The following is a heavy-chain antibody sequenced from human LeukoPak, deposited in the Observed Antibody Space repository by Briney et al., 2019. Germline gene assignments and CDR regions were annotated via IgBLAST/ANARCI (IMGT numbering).Heavy chain of an antibody. Sequence: ASVKVSCKASGYTFTGYYMHWVRQAPGQGLEWMGWINPNSGGTNYAQKFQGRVTMTRDTSISTVYMELSRLRSDDTAVYYCARGPMGDDYYDSSGYYSNYFDYWGQGTLVTVSS. D-gene: IGHD3-22*01. CDR1: GYTFTGYY. V-gene: IGHV1-2*02. J-gene: IGHJ4*02. CDR2: INPNSGGT. CDR3: ARGPMGDDYYDSSGYYSNYFDY.